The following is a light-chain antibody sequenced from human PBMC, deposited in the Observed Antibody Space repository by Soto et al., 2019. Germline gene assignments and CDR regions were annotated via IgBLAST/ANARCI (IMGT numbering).Light chain of an antibody. CDR3: QTWATGIRV. CDR2: VNSDGSH. Sequence: QLVLTQSPSASASLGASVKLTCTLSSGHSSYGIAWHQQQPEKGPRYLMKVNSDGSHSKGDGIPDRFSGSSSGAERYLTISSLQSEDEADYYCQTWATGIRVFGGGTKLTVL. J-gene: IGLJ2*01. CDR1: SGHSSYG. V-gene: IGLV4-69*01.